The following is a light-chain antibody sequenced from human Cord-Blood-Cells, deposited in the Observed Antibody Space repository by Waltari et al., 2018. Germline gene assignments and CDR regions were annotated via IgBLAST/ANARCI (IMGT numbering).Light chain of an antibody. CDR2: GAS. CDR1: QSVTSSY. CDR3: QQYGSSPLT. Sequence: EIVLKQSPGTLSLSPGERATLSCRASQSVTSSYLAWYQQKPGQAPRLLIYGASSRATGIPHRFSGSGSGTDFTLTISRLEPEDFAVYYCQQYGSSPLTFGGGTKVEIK. V-gene: IGKV3-20*01. J-gene: IGKJ4*01.